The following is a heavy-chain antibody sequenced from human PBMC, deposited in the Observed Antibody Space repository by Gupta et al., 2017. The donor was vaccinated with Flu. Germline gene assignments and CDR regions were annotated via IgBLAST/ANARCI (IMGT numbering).Heavy chain of an antibody. V-gene: IGHV3-7*01. D-gene: IGHD3-16*02. J-gene: IGHJ5*02. Sequence: EVQLVESGGGLVQPGRYLRLSWVGSGFTFSDYWRTWVRPSPGKGLQWVASIRQDGSEMYYVDSVKGRFTISRDNAKNSVFLQMNSLTVEDTAVYYCGRGGFIGLLALVGALTLDPWGQGALVTV. CDR3: GRGGFIGLLALVGALTLDP. CDR2: IRQDGSEM. CDR1: GFTFSDYW.